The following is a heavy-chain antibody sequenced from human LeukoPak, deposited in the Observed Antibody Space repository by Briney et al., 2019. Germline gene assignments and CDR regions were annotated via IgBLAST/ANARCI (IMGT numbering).Heavy chain of an antibody. Sequence: PGGSLRLSCAASGFTFSSYWMSWVRQAPGKGLEWVANIKQDGSEKYHVDSVKGRFTISRDNAKNSLYLQMNSLRAEDTAVYYCAREGYDFWSGYLWTDYWGQGTLVTVSS. V-gene: IGHV3-7*01. J-gene: IGHJ4*02. CDR3: AREGYDFWSGYLWTDY. CDR2: IKQDGSEK. D-gene: IGHD3-3*01. CDR1: GFTFSSYW.